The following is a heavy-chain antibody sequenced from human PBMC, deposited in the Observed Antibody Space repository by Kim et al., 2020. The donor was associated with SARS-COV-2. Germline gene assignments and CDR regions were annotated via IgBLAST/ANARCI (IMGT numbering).Heavy chain of an antibody. CDR3: AREGGGLEQWRRRDY. V-gene: IGHV3-66*01. Sequence: GGSLRLSCAASGFTVSSNYMTWVRQAPGKGLEWVSVIFSGGATYYSDSVKGRLTISRDNSKNTLYLQMNSLRVEDTAIYYCAREGGGLEQWRRRDYWGQG. D-gene: IGHD6-19*01. J-gene: IGHJ4*02. CDR2: IFSGGAT. CDR1: GFTVSSNY.